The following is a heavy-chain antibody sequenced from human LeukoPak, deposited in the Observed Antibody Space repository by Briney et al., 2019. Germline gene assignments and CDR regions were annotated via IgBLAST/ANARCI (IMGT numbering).Heavy chain of an antibody. D-gene: IGHD6-19*01. CDR2: MSGSASNI. Sequence: PGGSLRLSCAASGFTFSAYAMNWVPQAPGKGLEWVADMSGSASNINYADSVKGRFIISRDNSKNTLYLQMNSLRAEDTAVYYCAKGYTSGWLKDAVQIWGQGIKVPVSS. CDR1: GFTFSAYA. J-gene: IGHJ3*02. CDR3: AKGYTSGWLKDAVQI. V-gene: IGHV3-23*01.